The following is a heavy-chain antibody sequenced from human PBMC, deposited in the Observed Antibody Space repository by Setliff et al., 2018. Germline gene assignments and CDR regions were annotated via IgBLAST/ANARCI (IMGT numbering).Heavy chain of an antibody. J-gene: IGHJ6*03. CDR2: INPGGGST. Sequence: ASVKVSCKASGYTFTNHYMHWVRQAPGQGLEWMGMINPGGGSTTYAQKFQGRVTIITDESTSTAYMELSSLRSEDTAVYFCAREGVDTRSSTDYRYYMDVWGKGTTVTVSS. D-gene: IGHD5-18*01. V-gene: IGHV1-46*01. CDR1: GYTFTNHY. CDR3: AREGVDTRSSTDYRYYMDV.